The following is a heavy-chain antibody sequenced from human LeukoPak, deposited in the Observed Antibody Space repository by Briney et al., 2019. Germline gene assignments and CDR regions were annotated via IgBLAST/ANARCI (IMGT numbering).Heavy chain of an antibody. CDR3: AMPAIAAAGTNWIVDY. V-gene: IGHV4-39*01. D-gene: IGHD6-13*01. CDR2: XHYRGNT. J-gene: IGHJ4*02. Sequence: PSETLSLTCTVSGGSISSSNYYWGWIRQPPGKGLEWIGXXHYRGNTYYNPSLKSRVTISVDTSKNQFSLKLSSVTAADTAVYYCAMPAIAAAGTNWIVDYWGQGTLVTVSS. CDR1: GGSISSSNYY.